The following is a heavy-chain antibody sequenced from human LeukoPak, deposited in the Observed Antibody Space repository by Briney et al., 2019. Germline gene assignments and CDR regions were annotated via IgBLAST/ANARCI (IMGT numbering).Heavy chain of an antibody. CDR1: GGSISSYY. CDR3: ARPAGAVAGRKVNWYFDL. J-gene: IGHJ2*01. Sequence: SETLSLTCTVSGGSISSYYWSWIRQPAGKGLEWIGRIYTSGSTIYNPSLKSRVTMSVDTSKNQFSLKLSSVTAADTAVYYCARPAGAVAGRKVNWYFDLWGRGTLVTVSS. CDR2: IYTSGST. D-gene: IGHD6-19*01. V-gene: IGHV4-4*07.